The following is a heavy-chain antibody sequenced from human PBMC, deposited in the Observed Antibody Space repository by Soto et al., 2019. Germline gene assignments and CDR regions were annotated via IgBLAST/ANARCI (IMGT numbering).Heavy chain of an antibody. D-gene: IGHD3-10*01. Sequence: ASVKVSCKASGYTFTSYAISWVRQAPGQGLEWMGWISAYNGNTNYAQKLQGRVTMTTDTSTTTAYMELRSLRSDDTAVYYCARDLRHGSGSYEYGMDVWGQGTTVTVSS. CDR3: ARDLRHGSGSYEYGMDV. CDR1: GYTFTSYA. J-gene: IGHJ6*02. CDR2: ISAYNGNT. V-gene: IGHV1-18*01.